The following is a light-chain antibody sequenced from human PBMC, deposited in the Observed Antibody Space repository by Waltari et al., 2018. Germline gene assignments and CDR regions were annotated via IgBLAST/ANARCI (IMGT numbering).Light chain of an antibody. CDR3: CSYAGTPRFV. Sequence: QSALTQPASVSGSPGQSITISCTGTKNDIGRYNLLPWYPQHPGKAPHVIIFEVNERPSGVSNRFSGSMSGTTSSLPFSGLQPDGESYYYCCSYAGTPRFVFGGGTKLTVL. V-gene: IGLV2-23*02. CDR2: EVN. J-gene: IGLJ3*02. CDR1: KNDIGRYNL.